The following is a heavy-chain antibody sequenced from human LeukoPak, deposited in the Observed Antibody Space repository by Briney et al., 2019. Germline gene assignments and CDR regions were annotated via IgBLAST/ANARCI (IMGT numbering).Heavy chain of an antibody. V-gene: IGHV4-39*01. CDR2: IYYTGNT. D-gene: IGHD3/OR15-3a*01. CDR3: AKQTGSGLFILP. J-gene: IGHJ4*02. CDR1: GVSISSSNSY. Sequence: SETLSLTCSVSGVSISSSNSYWGWIRQPPGKGLEWNGSIYYTGNTYYNASLKSRVTISIDTSKNQFSLKLTSVTAADTAVYYCAKQTGSGLFILPGGQGTLVTVSS.